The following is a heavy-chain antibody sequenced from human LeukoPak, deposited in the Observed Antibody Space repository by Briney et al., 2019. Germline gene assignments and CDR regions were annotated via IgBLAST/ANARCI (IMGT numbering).Heavy chain of an antibody. CDR1: GFTFSDYR. J-gene: IGHJ4*02. CDR2: IDSDVSGT. Sequence: SGGSLRLSCAASGFTFSDYRMHWVRQAPGKGLVWVSQIDSDVSGTTYADSVKGRFTISRDNAKNTLFLQMNSLRAEDTAVYYCARVVGGVPFWGQGTLVTVSS. D-gene: IGHD1-26*01. V-gene: IGHV3-74*01. CDR3: ARVVGGVPF.